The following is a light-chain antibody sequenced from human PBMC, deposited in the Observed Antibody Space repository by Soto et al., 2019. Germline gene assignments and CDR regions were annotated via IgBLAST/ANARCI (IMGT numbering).Light chain of an antibody. CDR1: QSASSSY. CDR3: HQYGSSPSYT. V-gene: IGKV3-20*01. CDR2: GAS. Sequence: EIVLTQSPGTLSLSPGERATLSCRASQSASSSYLAWYQQKPGQAPRLLIYGASSRATGIPDRFSGSGSETDFTLTISRLEPEDFAVYYCHQYGSSPSYTFGQGTKLEIK. J-gene: IGKJ2*01.